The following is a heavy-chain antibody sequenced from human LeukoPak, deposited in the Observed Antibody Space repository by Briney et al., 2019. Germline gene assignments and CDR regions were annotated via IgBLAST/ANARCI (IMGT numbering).Heavy chain of an antibody. J-gene: IGHJ4*02. CDR2: INPNSGGT. CDR3: ARDRIFGSGSYYSALDY. D-gene: IGHD3-10*01. CDR1: GYTFTGYY. Sequence: ASVKVSCKASGYTFTGYYMHWVRQAPGQGLEWMGWINPNSGGTNYAQKFQGRVTMTRDTSISTAYVELSRLRSDDTAVYYCARDRIFGSGSYYSALDYWGQGTLVTVSS. V-gene: IGHV1-2*02.